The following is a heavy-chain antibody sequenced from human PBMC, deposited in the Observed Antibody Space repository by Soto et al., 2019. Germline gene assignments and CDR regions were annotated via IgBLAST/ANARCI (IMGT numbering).Heavy chain of an antibody. CDR1: GFTFSSYA. J-gene: IGHJ4*02. V-gene: IGHV3-30-3*01. D-gene: IGHD7-27*01. Sequence: TGGSLRLSCAASGFTFSSYAMHWVRQAPGKGLEWVAVISYDGSNKYYADSVKGRFTISRDNSKNTLYLQMNSLRAEDTAVYYCARDLGYWGQGTLVTVYS. CDR2: ISYDGSNK. CDR3: ARDLGY.